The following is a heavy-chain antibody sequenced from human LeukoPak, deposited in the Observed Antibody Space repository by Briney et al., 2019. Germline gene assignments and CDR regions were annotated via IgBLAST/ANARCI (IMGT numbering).Heavy chain of an antibody. CDR2: IYYSGST. V-gene: IGHV4-59*01. J-gene: IGHJ4*02. CDR3: ARSKDILTGYCFDY. Sequence: PSETLSLTCTVSGGSISSYYWSWIRQPPGKGLEWIGHIYYSGSTNYNPSLKSRVTISVDTSKNQFSLKLSSVTAADTAVYYCARSKDILTGYCFDYWGQGTLVTVSS. CDR1: GGSISSYY. D-gene: IGHD3-9*01.